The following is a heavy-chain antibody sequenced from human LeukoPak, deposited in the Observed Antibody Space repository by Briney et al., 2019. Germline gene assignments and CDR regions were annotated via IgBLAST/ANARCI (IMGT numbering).Heavy chain of an antibody. J-gene: IGHJ4*02. CDR2: FYHGGST. V-gene: IGHV4-38-2*02. CDR1: GYSISTGYY. D-gene: IGHD1-26*01. Sequence: SETLSLTCTVSGYSISTGYYWDWIRQPPGKGLEWIGTFYHGGSTYYNPSLKSRVIISIDTSRSQFSLTLRSATAADTAVYYCARVPTSIVGAQFFDYWGQGSLVIVSS. CDR3: ARVPTSIVGAQFFDY.